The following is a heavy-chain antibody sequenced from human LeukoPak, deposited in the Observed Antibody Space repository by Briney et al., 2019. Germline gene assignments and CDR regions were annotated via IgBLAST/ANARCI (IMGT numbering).Heavy chain of an antibody. CDR1: GGSISSGGYS. V-gene: IGHV4-30-2*01. CDR3: ARLNLSGTGRDDYFDY. Sequence: PSETLSLTCAVSGGSISSGGYSWSWIRQPPGKGLEWIGYIYHSGSTYYNPSLKSRVTISVDRSKNQFSLKLSSVTAADTAVYYCARLNLSGTGRDDYFDYWGQGTLVTVSS. D-gene: IGHD1-7*01. J-gene: IGHJ4*02. CDR2: IYHSGST.